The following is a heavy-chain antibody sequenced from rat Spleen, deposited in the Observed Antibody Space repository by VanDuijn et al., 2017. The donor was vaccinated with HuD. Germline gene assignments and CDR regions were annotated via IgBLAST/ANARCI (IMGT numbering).Heavy chain of an antibody. Sequence: EVQLVESGGGLVQPGRPLKLSCSASGFTFSDYTMAWVRQAPKKGLEWVASISYDGTATYYRDSVKGRFTLSRDNAKSTLYLQVDSLWSEDTAIYYCARPTTGIPFNYWGQGVMVTVSS. CDR2: ISYDGTAT. CDR3: ARPTTGIPFNY. CDR1: GFTFSDYT. D-gene: IGHD1-9*01. J-gene: IGHJ2*01. V-gene: IGHV5-17*01.